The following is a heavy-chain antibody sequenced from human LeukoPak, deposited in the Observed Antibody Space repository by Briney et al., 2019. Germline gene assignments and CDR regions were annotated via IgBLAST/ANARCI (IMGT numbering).Heavy chain of an antibody. V-gene: IGHV4-4*02. CDR2: MYLSGTT. CDR1: GDSINSLDL. Sequence: SETLSLTCTVSGDSINSLDLWSWVRQPPGQGLEWIGEMYLSGTTHPNPSVKSRVTISIDKSKNQFFSNLSSVTAADTAVYYCAGLVGRYSSGLYYYYFDYWGQGTLVTVSS. CDR3: AGLVGRYSSGLYYYYFDY. D-gene: IGHD3-22*01. J-gene: IGHJ4*02.